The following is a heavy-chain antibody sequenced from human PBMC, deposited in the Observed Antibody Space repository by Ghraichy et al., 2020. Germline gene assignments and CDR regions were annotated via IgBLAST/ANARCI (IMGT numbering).Heavy chain of an antibody. D-gene: IGHD1-26*01. Sequence: SETLSLTCTVSGSSISSYYWTWIRQPPGKGLEWIGYIYYSGSTNYSPSLKSRVTISVDTSKNQVSLKLSSVTAADTAVYYCTRGRAGEPFDFWGQGTLVTVSS. CDR2: IYYSGST. CDR1: GSSISSYY. CDR3: TRGRAGEPFDF. J-gene: IGHJ4*02. V-gene: IGHV4-59*01.